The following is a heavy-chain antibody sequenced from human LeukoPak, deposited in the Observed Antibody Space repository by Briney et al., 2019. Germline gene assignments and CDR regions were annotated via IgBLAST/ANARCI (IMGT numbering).Heavy chain of an antibody. D-gene: IGHD6-13*01. V-gene: IGHV3-30*04. CDR2: ISYDGSNK. CDR1: GFTFSSYA. J-gene: IGHJ4*02. Sequence: PGRSLRLSCAASGFTFSSYAMHWVRQAPGKGLEWVAVISYDGSNKYYADPVKGRFTISRDNSKNTLYLQMNSLRAEDTAVYYCARDPRNGYSSSWYYFDYWGQGTLVTVSS. CDR3: ARDPRNGYSSSWYYFDY.